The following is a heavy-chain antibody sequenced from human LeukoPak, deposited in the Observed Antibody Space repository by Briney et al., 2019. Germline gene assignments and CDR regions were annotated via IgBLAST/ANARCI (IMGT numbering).Heavy chain of an antibody. D-gene: IGHD3-9*01. CDR3: ARGYYDILTGYNPLDY. CDR2: INHSGST. V-gene: IGHV4-34*01. Sequence: SETLSLTCAVYGGSFSGYYWSWIRQPPGKGLEWIGEINHSGSTNYNPSLKSRVTISVDTSKNQFSLKLSSVTAADTAVYYCARGYYDILTGYNPLDYWGQGTLVTVSS. J-gene: IGHJ4*02. CDR1: GGSFSGYY.